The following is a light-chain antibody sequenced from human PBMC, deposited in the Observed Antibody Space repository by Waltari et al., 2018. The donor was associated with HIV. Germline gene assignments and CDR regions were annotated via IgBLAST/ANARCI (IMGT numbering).Light chain of an antibody. V-gene: IGLV2-8*01. CDR3: SSFADRDGFYVL. Sequence: QSALTQPPSASGSPGQSVTLSCTGSNSDIGSYDYVSWYQLHPGKAPKLVISEVHKRPSCVSYRFSGSKSANTAFLTVSGLQAEDEADYYCSSFADRDGFYVLFGGGTRLTVL. CDR1: NSDIGSYDY. CDR2: EVH. J-gene: IGLJ2*01.